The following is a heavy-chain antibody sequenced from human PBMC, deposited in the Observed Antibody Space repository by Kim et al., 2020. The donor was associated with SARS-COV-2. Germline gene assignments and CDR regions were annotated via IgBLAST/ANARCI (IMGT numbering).Heavy chain of an antibody. Sequence: SETLSLTCAVYGGSFSGYYWSWIRQPPGKGLEWIGEINHSGSTNYNPSLKSRVTISVDTSKNQFSLKLSSVTAADTAVYYCATQREYTGGYYMDVWGKGT. CDR1: GGSFSGYY. D-gene: IGHD6-6*01. CDR2: INHSGST. CDR3: ATQREYTGGYYMDV. J-gene: IGHJ6*03. V-gene: IGHV4-34*01.